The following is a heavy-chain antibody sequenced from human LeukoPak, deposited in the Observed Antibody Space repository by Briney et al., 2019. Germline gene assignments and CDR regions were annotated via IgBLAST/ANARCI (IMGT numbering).Heavy chain of an antibody. Sequence: GGSLRLSCAASGFXVSGNYINWVRQAPGKGLEWVSVIYSGGSTTYYADSVKGRFTISRDNSKNTLYLQMNSLRAEDTAVYYCARASYYGAPFDIWGQGTMVTVSS. D-gene: IGHD4/OR15-4a*01. CDR2: IYSGGSTT. CDR1: GFXVSGNY. CDR3: ARASYYGAPFDI. V-gene: IGHV3-53*01. J-gene: IGHJ3*02.